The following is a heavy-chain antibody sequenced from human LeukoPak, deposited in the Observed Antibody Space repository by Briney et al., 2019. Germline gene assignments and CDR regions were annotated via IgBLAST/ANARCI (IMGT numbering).Heavy chain of an antibody. CDR3: ARRTATDFDY. CDR2: VYPGDSIT. V-gene: IGHV5-51*01. J-gene: IGHJ4*02. Sequence: GESLKISCKGSGYSFTNYWIGWVRQMPGKGLEWMAIVYPGDSITRYSPSFQGQVTVSADKSVSTAYLQWSSLKASDAAMYYCARRTATDFDYWGQGTLVTASS. CDR1: GYSFTNYW. D-gene: IGHD5-18*01.